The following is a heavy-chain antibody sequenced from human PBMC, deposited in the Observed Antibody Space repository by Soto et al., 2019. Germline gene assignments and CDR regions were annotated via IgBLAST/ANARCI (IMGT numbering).Heavy chain of an antibody. Sequence: QVQLQESGPGLVKPSGTLSLTCTVTGGASVTPINYWTWVHRAPGKGLEWIGEIYHSGSTNYNPSLKSRVSISVDKSKNQLSLKLTSVTAADTAMYYCARGLAAEGFFDYWGQGTLVTVSS. D-gene: IGHD6-13*01. CDR2: IYHSGST. CDR1: GGASVTPINY. CDR3: ARGLAAEGFFDY. J-gene: IGHJ4*02. V-gene: IGHV4-4*02.